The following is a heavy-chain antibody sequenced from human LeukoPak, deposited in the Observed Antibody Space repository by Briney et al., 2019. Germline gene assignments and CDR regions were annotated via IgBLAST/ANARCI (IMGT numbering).Heavy chain of an antibody. V-gene: IGHV4-59*08. Sequence: PSEALSLTCTVSGDSISKYYWNWIRQSPGKGLEWIGYIYNVGSTYYNPSLKNRVSISADSSKNQFSLRLSSVTAADTAVYYCARRVVSIRTITIDIWFAPWGQGTLVTVSS. CDR3: ARRVVSIRTITIDIWFAP. J-gene: IGHJ5*02. CDR1: GDSISKYY. D-gene: IGHD3-10*01. CDR2: IYNVGST.